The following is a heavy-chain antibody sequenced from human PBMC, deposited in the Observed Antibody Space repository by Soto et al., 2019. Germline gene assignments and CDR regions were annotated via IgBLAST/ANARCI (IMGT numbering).Heavy chain of an antibody. D-gene: IGHD1-7*01. CDR2: INHSGNA. Sequence: PSETLSLTCAVYGGSFSDYYWNWIRQPPGKGLEWIGEINHSGNANYNPSLKSRVTISVDTSKNQISLKLSSVTAADTAVYYCARDHPAGTTDYWGLGTLVTVSS. V-gene: IGHV4-34*01. J-gene: IGHJ4*02. CDR1: GGSFSDYY. CDR3: ARDHPAGTTDY.